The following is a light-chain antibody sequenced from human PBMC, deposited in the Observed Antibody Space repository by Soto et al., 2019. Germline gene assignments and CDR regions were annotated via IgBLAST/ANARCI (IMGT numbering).Light chain of an antibody. CDR2: EVT. CDR1: SSDVGGYNY. CDR3: CSHAGSTMWV. V-gene: IGLV2-11*01. J-gene: IGLJ2*01. Sequence: QSALTQPRSVSGSPGQSVTISCTGTSSDVGGYNYVSWYQQRPGKAPKLIIFEVTKRPSGVPDRISGSKSGNTASLIISGLQAEDEADYYCCSHAGSTMWVFGGGTQLTVL.